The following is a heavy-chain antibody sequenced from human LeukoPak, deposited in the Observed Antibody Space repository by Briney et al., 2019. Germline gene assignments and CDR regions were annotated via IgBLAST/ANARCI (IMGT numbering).Heavy chain of an antibody. Sequence: GGSLRLSCAASGFTFDDYAMHWVRQAPGKGLEWVSLISGDGGSTYYADSVKGRFTISRDNSKNSLYLQMNSLRTEDTALYYCARALTATLDHWTYYYYMDVWGKGTTVTVSS. V-gene: IGHV3-43*02. CDR3: ARALTATLDHWTYYYYMDV. CDR2: ISGDGGST. J-gene: IGHJ6*03. D-gene: IGHD2-15*01. CDR1: GFTFDDYA.